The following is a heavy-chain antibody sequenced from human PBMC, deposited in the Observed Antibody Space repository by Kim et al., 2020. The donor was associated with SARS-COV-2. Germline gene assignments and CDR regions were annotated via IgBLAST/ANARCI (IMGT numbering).Heavy chain of an antibody. V-gene: IGHV1-2*05. CDR1: GYTFTTRY. CDR2: INPDSGVT. Sequence: VKVSCKTSGYTFTTRYLHWVRQAPGHGLEWMGRINPDSGVTDYAQRLQGRVTMTRDKSISTVYMELSSLKSDDTVVYYCARGNTETIDYWGQGTLVTVCS. J-gene: IGHJ4*02. CDR3: ARGNTETIDY.